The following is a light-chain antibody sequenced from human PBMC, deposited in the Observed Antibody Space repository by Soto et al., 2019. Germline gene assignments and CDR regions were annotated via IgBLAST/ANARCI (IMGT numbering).Light chain of an antibody. CDR1: SSNIGSNT. V-gene: IGLV1-44*01. CDR2: SNI. Sequence: QSVLTHAPSASWTPGHWVTISCSGSSSNIGSNTVDWYQQLPGTAPKLLIYSNIKRPSGVPDRFSGSKSVTSASLAIRGLQSEDEADYFCATWDGSLSDYVFGTGTKVTVL. CDR3: ATWDGSLSDYV. J-gene: IGLJ1*01.